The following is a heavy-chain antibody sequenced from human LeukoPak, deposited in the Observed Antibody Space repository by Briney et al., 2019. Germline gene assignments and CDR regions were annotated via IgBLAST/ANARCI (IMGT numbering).Heavy chain of an antibody. D-gene: IGHD2-21*01. CDR3: VKPQYCGDRCSNWFDP. Sequence: GGSLRLSCAASGFAFSSYGMHWVRHSPDKGLEWVAVILYDGIDKYYADSVKGRFTISRDNSKNTLYLQMNSLRTEDTAVYYCVKPQYCGDRCSNWFDPWGQGTLVIVSS. CDR2: ILYDGIDK. V-gene: IGHV3-30*18. J-gene: IGHJ5*02. CDR1: GFAFSSYG.